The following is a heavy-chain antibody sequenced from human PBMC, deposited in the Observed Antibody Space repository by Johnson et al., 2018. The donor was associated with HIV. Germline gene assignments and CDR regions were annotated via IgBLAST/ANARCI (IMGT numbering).Heavy chain of an antibody. V-gene: IGHV3-30*04. CDR2: ISYDGNNK. D-gene: IGHD2-21*01. CDR1: GFTFSSYA. CDR3: ARGIGDEYAFDV. J-gene: IGHJ3*01. Sequence: QVQLVESGGGVVQPGRSLRLSCAASGFTFSSYAMHWVRQAPGKGLEWVAVISYDGNNKYYGDSVKGRFTISRDNSKNTLYLQMDSLRIEDTGVYYCARGIGDEYAFDVWGQGTMVTVSS.